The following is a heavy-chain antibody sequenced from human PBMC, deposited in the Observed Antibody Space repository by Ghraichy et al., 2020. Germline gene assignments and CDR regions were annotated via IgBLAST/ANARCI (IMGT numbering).Heavy chain of an antibody. Sequence: SETLSLTCTVSGGSISSSSYYWGWIRQPPGKGLEWIGSIYYSGSTYYNPSLKSRVTISVDTSKNQFSLKLSSVTAADTAVYYCARRDGSGRKNAFDIWGQGTMVTVSS. CDR1: GGSISSSSYY. J-gene: IGHJ3*02. D-gene: IGHD3-10*01. CDR3: ARRDGSGRKNAFDI. CDR2: IYYSGST. V-gene: IGHV4-39*01.